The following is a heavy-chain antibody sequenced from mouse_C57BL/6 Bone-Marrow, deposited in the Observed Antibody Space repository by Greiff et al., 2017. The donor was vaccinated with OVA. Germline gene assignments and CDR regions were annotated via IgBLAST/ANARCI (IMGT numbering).Heavy chain of an antibody. V-gene: IGHV14-4*01. Sequence: VQLKESGAELVRPGASVKLSCTASGFNIKDDYMHWVKQRPEQGLEWIGWIDPENGDTEYASKFQGKATITADTSSNTAYLQLSSLTSEDTAVYYCTGGSAGYWGQGTTLTVSS. J-gene: IGHJ2*01. CDR1: GFNIKDDY. D-gene: IGHD1-1*01. CDR3: TGGSAGY. CDR2: IDPENGDT.